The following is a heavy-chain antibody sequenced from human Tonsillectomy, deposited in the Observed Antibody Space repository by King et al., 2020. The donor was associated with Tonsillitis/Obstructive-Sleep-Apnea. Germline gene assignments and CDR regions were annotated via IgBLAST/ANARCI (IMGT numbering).Heavy chain of an antibody. Sequence: EAQLVQSGAEVKKPGESLRISCKGSGYSFTSYWISWVRQMPGKGLEWMGRIDPSDSYTNYSPSFQGHVTISADKSISTAYLQWSSLKASDTAMYYCAGQGADTAMVPGYYYGMDVWGQGTTVTVSS. CDR2: IDPSDSYT. CDR3: AGQGADTAMVPGYYYGMDV. J-gene: IGHJ6*02. D-gene: IGHD5-18*01. V-gene: IGHV5-10-1*03. CDR1: GYSFTSYW.